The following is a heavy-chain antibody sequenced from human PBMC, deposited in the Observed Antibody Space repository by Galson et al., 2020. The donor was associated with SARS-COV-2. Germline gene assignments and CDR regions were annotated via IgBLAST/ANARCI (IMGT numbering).Heavy chain of an antibody. D-gene: IGHD5-12*01. CDR1: GGSISSYY. V-gene: IGHV4-59*01. J-gene: IGHJ4*02. Sequence: ASETLSLTCTVPGGSISSYYWSWIPQPPGKGLEWIGYIYYSGSTTYNPSLKSRVTISVDTSKNQFSLKLSSVTAADTAVYYCARADGYIHFDYWGQGTLVTVSS. CDR2: IYYSGST. CDR3: ARADGYIHFDY.